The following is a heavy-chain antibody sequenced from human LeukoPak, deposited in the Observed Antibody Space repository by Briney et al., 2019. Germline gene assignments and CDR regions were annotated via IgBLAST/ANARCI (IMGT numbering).Heavy chain of an antibody. D-gene: IGHD1-14*01. Sequence: GESLKISCKGSGYSFTSYWIGWVRQMPGKGLEWMGIIYPSDSNTRYSPSFQGQVTISADKSIDTVYLQWSSLKASDTAIYYCASPAGITSNDPFDIWGQGTMVTVSS. CDR1: GYSFTSYW. V-gene: IGHV5-51*01. CDR2: IYPSDSNT. CDR3: ASPAGITSNDPFDI. J-gene: IGHJ3*02.